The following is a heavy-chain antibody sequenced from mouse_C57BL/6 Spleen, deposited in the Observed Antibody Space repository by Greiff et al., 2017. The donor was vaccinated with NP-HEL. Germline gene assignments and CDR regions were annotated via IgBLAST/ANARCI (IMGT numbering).Heavy chain of an antibody. CDR1: GYAFSSYW. D-gene: IGHD1-1*01. V-gene: IGHV1-18*01. CDR2: INPNNGGT. Sequence: EVQLQQSGAELVKPGASVKISCKASGYAFSSYWMNWVKQRPGKGLEWIGDINPNNGGTIYNQKFKGKATLTVDKSSSTAYMELRSLTSEDTAVYYCARLGIYYGSRPYFDVWGTGTTVTVSS. J-gene: IGHJ1*03. CDR3: ARLGIYYGSRPYFDV.